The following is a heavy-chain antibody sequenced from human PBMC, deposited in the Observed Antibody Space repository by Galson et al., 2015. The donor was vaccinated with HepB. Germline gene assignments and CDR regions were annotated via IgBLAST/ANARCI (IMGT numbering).Heavy chain of an antibody. J-gene: IGHJ4*02. V-gene: IGHV1-3*01. CDR1: GYTFSTYT. CDR2: INAGNGNT. CDR3: ARGVVLRFLEWLFRGHDY. Sequence: SVKVSCKASGYTFSTYTIHWVRQAPGQRLEWMGWINAGNGNTKYSQKFQGRVTITRDTSASTAYMELSSLRSEDTAVYYCARGVVLRFLEWLFRGHDYWGQGTLVTVSS. D-gene: IGHD3-3*01.